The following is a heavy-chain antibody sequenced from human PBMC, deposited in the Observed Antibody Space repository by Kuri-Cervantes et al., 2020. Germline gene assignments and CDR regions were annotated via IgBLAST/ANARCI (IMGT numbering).Heavy chain of an antibody. CDR1: GSSISSYY. J-gene: IGHJ4*02. V-gene: IGHV4-59*12. CDR2: IYYSGST. D-gene: IGHD2-15*01. CDR3: ARAPVVDIYRFDY. Sequence: SETLSLTCTVSGSSISSYYWSWIRQPPGKGLEWIGDIYYSGSTNYNPSLKSRVTISVDTSKNQFSLKLSSVTAADTAVYYCARAPVVDIYRFDYWGQGTLVTVSS.